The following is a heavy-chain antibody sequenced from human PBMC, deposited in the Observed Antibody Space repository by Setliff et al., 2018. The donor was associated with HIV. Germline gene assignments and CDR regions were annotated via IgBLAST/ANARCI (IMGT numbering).Heavy chain of an antibody. CDR3: SRQGRPGDFDY. J-gene: IGHJ4*02. V-gene: IGHV4-39*01. Sequence: SETLSLTCTVSGGSLSSSNYYCGWIRQPPGKGLEWIGSIYYSGNTYYNPSLKSRVTISGDTSKKQFSLKLRAVTAADSAVYYCSRQGRPGDFDYWGQGTLVTVSS. D-gene: IGHD7-27*01. CDR2: IYYSGNT. CDR1: GGSLSSSNYY.